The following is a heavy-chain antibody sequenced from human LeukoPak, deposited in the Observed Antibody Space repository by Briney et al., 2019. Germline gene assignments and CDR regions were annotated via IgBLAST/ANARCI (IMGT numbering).Heavy chain of an antibody. V-gene: IGHV4-34*01. D-gene: IGHD3-22*01. CDR2: INHSGST. CDR3: ARGSDYDRAAY. Sequence: SETLSLTCAVYGGSFSGYYWSLIRQPPGKGLEWIGEINHSGSTNYNPSLKSRVTISVDTSKNQFSLKLSSVTAADTAVYYCARGSDYDRAAYWGQGTLVTVSS. J-gene: IGHJ4*02. CDR1: GGSFSGYY.